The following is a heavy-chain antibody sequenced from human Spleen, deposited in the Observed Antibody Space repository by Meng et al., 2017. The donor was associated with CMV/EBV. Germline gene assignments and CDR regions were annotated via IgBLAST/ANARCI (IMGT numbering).Heavy chain of an antibody. V-gene: IGHV3-30*04. J-gene: IGHJ4*02. D-gene: IGHD3-22*01. CDR1: GFTFSHYA. CDR2: ISYDGNAQ. CDR3: ARERDIYYDSSGYPGY. Sequence: GESLKISCAASGFTFSHYAMHWVRQAPGKGLEWVALISYDGNAQYYADPVKGRFTVSRDNSQNTLYLQMNSLRAEDTAVYFCARERDIYYDSSGYPGYWGQGNLVTVSS.